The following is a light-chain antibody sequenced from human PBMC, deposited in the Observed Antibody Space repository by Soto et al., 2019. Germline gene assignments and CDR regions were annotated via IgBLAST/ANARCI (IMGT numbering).Light chain of an antibody. Sequence: DIQMTQSPSSLSASVGDRVTITCRASQGISNYLACYHQKPGKVPKLLIYAASTLQSGVPSRFSGSGSGTDFTLTISSLQPEDVATYYCLKYNSAPWTFGQGTKVEIK. V-gene: IGKV1-27*01. CDR1: QGISNY. CDR3: LKYNSAPWT. J-gene: IGKJ1*01. CDR2: AAS.